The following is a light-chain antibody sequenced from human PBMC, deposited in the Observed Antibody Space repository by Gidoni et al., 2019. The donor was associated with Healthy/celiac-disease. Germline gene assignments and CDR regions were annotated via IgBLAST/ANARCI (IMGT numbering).Light chain of an antibody. Sequence: DIVMTQSPDSLAVSLGERATINCKSSQSVLYSSNNKNYLAWYQQKPGQTTKLLIYWASTREYGVPDRFSGSESETDFTITNSSLQAEDVAVYYCQQYYSTPPMYTFGQGTKLEIK. CDR2: WAS. V-gene: IGKV4-1*01. CDR3: QQYYSTPPMYT. CDR1: QSVLYSSNNKNY. J-gene: IGKJ2*01.